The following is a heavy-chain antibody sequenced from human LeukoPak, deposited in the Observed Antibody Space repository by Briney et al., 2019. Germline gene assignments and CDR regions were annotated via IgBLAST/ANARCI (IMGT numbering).Heavy chain of an antibody. CDR3: ARGVEPLAANTLAY. CDR1: GFTVITND. CDR2: LYSDGNT. J-gene: IGHJ4*02. Sequence: QAGGSLRLSCAASGFTVITNDMTWVRQAPGKGLEWVSVLYSDGNTKYADSVQGRFTISRDNSKNNLYLEMNSLSPDDTAVYYCARGVEPLAANTLAYWGQGTLVTVSS. V-gene: IGHV3-53*01. D-gene: IGHD1-14*01.